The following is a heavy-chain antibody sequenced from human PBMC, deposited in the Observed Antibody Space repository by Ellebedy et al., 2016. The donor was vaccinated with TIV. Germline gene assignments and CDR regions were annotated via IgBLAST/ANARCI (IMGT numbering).Heavy chain of an antibody. D-gene: IGHD2-2*01. V-gene: IGHV3-23*01. CDR1: DFTYSGFDDYA. CDR2: ISGTATNT. J-gene: IGHJ6*02. CDR3: AKDRLGVLPAVTTYNYYYGMDA. Sequence: PGGSLRLSCAASDFTYSGFDDYAMTWVRRAPGKGLEWVSSISGTATNTYYADSVTGRFTISRDNSANKVFLQMNSLRPDDTAVYYCAKDRLGVLPAVTTYNYYYGMDAWGQGTTVIVSS.